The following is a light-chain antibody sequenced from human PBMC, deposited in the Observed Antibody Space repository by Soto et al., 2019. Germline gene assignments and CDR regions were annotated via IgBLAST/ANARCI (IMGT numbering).Light chain of an antibody. Sequence: DIQMTHSPSTLSGSVGDGVTITCRASQTISSWLAWYQQKPGKAPKLLIYHASTLESGVPSRFSGSGSGTEFTLTISSLQPEDSATYYCLQDINYPWTFGQGTKVDIK. CDR3: LQDINYPWT. V-gene: IGKV1-5*01. J-gene: IGKJ1*01. CDR2: HAS. CDR1: QTISSW.